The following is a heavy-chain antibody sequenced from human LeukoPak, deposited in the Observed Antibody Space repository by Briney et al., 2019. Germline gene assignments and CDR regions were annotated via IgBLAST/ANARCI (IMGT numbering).Heavy chain of an antibody. V-gene: IGHV4-39*01. CDR2: GST. CDR1: GGSISSSSHY. CDR3: ARPTLNNHLDAFDI. Sequence: SETLSLTCTVSGGSISSSSHYWGWIRQPPGKGLEWIGSGSTYYNPSLKSRVTISVDTSKNQFSLKLYSMTAVDTAVYYCARPTLNNHLDAFDIWGQGTMVTVSS. J-gene: IGHJ3*02. D-gene: IGHD1-14*01.